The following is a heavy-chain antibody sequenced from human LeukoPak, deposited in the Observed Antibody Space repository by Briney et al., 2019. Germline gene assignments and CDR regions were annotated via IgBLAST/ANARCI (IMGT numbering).Heavy chain of an antibody. CDR1: GFTFDTYG. CDR3: ARDHLPYNWNYGLFDY. Sequence: GGSLRLSCAASGFTFDTYGMHWVRQAPGKGLEWVAVIWFDGTNKYYADSVKGRFTISRDNSKNTLYLQMSSLRAEDTALYYCARDHLPYNWNYGLFDYWGQGTLVTVSS. V-gene: IGHV3-33*01. D-gene: IGHD1-7*01. J-gene: IGHJ4*02. CDR2: IWFDGTNK.